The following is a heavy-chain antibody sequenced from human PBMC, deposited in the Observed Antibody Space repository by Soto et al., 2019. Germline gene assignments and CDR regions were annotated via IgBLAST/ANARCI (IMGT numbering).Heavy chain of an antibody. V-gene: IGHV3-23*01. Sequence: GGSLRLSCTASGFTLQNYAMAWVRQAPGKGLEWVSTLIGGHYGTAYSYSVKGRFTVSRDNSKNCLYLQMNSLGVEDTAMYFCAKGKSTGDVDWFDPWGQGSLVTVSS. J-gene: IGHJ5*02. CDR1: GFTLQNYA. D-gene: IGHD3-10*01. CDR2: LIGGHYGT. CDR3: AKGKSTGDVDWFDP.